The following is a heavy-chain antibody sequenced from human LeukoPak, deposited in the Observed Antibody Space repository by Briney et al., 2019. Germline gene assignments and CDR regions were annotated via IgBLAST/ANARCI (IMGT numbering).Heavy chain of an antibody. D-gene: IGHD2-21*01. V-gene: IGHV1-18*01. J-gene: IGHJ4*02. Sequence: GASVKVSCKASGYTFTSYGISWGRHAPGQGREWMGWISAYNGNTNYAPKLQGRVTTTTDTTTSTAYMELRSLRSDDTAVYYCARDRQCGYWGQGTLVTVSS. CDR1: GYTFTSYG. CDR2: ISAYNGNT. CDR3: ARDRQCGY.